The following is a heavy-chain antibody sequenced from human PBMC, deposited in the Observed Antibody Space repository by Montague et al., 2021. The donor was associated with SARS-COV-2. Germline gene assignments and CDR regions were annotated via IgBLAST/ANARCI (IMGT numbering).Heavy chain of an antibody. CDR2: IDFSGTT. V-gene: IGHV4-59*01. Sequence: SETLSLTCTVSGDSISSYYWSWIRQSPGEGLEWIGKIDFSGTTNYNPSLKSRVTISVDTSKNQFPLQLSSVTAADAAVYYCARDARGGNFGGYWGQGILVTVSS. J-gene: IGHJ4*02. CDR3: ARDARGGNFGGY. CDR1: GDSISSYY. D-gene: IGHD4-23*01.